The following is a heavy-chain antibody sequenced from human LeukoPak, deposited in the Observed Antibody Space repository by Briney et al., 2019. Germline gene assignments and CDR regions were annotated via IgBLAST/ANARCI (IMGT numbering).Heavy chain of an antibody. CDR1: GFTFSTYG. D-gene: IGHD3-22*01. CDR3: AKRGKDSPGYYNYFDS. Sequence: GESLRLSCATSGFTFSTYGMHWVRQAPGKGLEWAAFIGYDGSEIRYADSVKGRFTISRDNSKNTVHLQMGGLRGEDTAVYYCAKRGKDSPGYYNYFDSWGQGTLVTVSS. J-gene: IGHJ4*02. V-gene: IGHV3-30*02. CDR2: IGYDGSEI.